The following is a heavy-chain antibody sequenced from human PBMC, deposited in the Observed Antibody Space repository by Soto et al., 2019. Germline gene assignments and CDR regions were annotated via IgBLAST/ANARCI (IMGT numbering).Heavy chain of an antibody. V-gene: IGHV3-23*01. CDR3: AKDPNGDYVGGFEF. D-gene: IGHD4-17*01. J-gene: IGHJ3*01. Sequence: GGSLRLSCKASVFSFSDYAMTWVRQAPGKGLEWVSVISGSGDNTFYAGSVKGRFTISRDSSKSMLSLQMNGLRVEDTAVYYCAKDPNGDYVGGFEFWGQGTLVTVSS. CDR1: VFSFSDYA. CDR2: ISGSGDNT.